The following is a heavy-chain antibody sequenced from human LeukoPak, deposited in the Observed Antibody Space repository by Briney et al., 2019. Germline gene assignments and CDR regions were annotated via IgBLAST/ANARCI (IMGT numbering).Heavy chain of an antibody. Sequence: PGGSLRLSCAASGFTFSNAWMSWVRQAPGKGLEWVSAINDNGDSRKYAASVKGRFTIFRDNSKNTLYLQMNSLRVEDTALYFCTKDWRADYWGQGTLVTVSS. V-gene: IGHV3-23*01. CDR2: INDNGDSR. J-gene: IGHJ4*02. CDR3: TKDWRADY. CDR1: GFTFSNAW.